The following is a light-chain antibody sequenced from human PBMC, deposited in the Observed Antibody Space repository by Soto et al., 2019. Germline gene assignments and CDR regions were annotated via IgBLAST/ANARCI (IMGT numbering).Light chain of an antibody. CDR1: SSDVGTYNY. CDR3: SSYTITSTYV. CDR2: AVS. V-gene: IGLV2-14*03. Sequence: HSALTQPASVSGSPGQSITISCTGTSSDVGTYNYVSWYQHHPGKAPKLMIYAVSNRPSGVSNRFSGSKSGDTASLTISGLQAEDEADYYCSSYTITSTYVFGSGTKLTVL. J-gene: IGLJ1*01.